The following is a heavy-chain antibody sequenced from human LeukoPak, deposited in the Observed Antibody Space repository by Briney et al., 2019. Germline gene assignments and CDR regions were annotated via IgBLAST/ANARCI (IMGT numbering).Heavy chain of an antibody. CDR1: GFTVSSNY. Sequence: PGGSLRLSCAASGFTVSSNYMSWVRQAPGKGLEWVSVIYSGGSTYYADSVKGRFTISRDNSKNTLYLQMNSLRAEDTAVYYCTTSPHDHGPRADYWDQGTLVTVSS. CDR3: TTSPHDHGPRADY. D-gene: IGHD1-14*01. J-gene: IGHJ4*02. V-gene: IGHV3-66*02. CDR2: IYSGGST.